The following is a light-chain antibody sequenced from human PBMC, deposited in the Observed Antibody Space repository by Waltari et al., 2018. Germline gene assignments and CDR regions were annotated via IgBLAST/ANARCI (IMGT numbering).Light chain of an antibody. V-gene: IGLV2-14*01. CDR2: EVS. Sequence: QSALTQPASVSGSPGQSITISCTGTSSDVGGYNYVSWYQQHPGKAPKLIIYEVSNRPSGVSNRFSGSKSGNTASLTISGLQAEDEADYHCSSYTTSSPVLFGGGTKLTVL. CDR3: SSYTTSSPVL. CDR1: SSDVGGYNY. J-gene: IGLJ2*01.